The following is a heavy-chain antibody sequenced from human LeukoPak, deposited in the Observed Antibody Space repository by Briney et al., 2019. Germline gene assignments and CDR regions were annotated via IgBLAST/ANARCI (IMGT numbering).Heavy chain of an antibody. J-gene: IGHJ4*02. V-gene: IGHV4-4*07. Sequence: SETLSLTCTVAGGSISSYYCSWIRQPAGKGLEWIGRIYTSGSTNYNPSLKSRVTMSVDTSKNQFSLKLSSVTAADTVVYYCARASGDSSGYQFDYWGQGTLVTVSS. CDR1: GGSISSYY. CDR2: IYTSGST. D-gene: IGHD3-22*01. CDR3: ARASGDSSGYQFDY.